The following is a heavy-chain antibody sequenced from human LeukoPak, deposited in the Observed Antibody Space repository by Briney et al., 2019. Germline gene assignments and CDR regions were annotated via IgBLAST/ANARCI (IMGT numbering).Heavy chain of an antibody. J-gene: IGHJ4*01. Sequence: PSETLSLTCAISGGSISVTPYYWGWIRQPPGKGLEWIGSIYYSGSTYYNPSLKIRLTISVDRSKNQFSLKLTSVTAADQAVYYCARASTLFGHFAYSGRGTLVTVSS. CDR1: GGSISVTPYY. CDR2: IYYSGST. V-gene: IGHV4-39*07. CDR3: ARASTLFGHFAY. D-gene: IGHD3-3*01.